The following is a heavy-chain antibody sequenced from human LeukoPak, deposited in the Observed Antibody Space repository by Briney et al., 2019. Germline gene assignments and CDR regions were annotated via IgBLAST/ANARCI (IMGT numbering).Heavy chain of an antibody. J-gene: IGHJ4*02. CDR2: IYYTGST. V-gene: IGHV4-39*01. CDR3: ARLLYDSRGYYYFDY. Sequence: SETLSLTCTVSGGSIRTSTYYWGWIRQPPEKGLEWIVSIYYTGSTYDHPSLKSRVTISVDTSKNQVSLKLSSVTAADTAVYYCARLLYDSRGYYYFDYWGQGTLVTVSS. D-gene: IGHD3-22*01. CDR1: GGSIRTSTYY.